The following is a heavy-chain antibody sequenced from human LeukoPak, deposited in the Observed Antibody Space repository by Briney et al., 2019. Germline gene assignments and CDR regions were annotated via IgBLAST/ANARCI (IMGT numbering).Heavy chain of an antibody. J-gene: IGHJ4*02. CDR2: ISWNSDNI. CDR3: AKGGPDSSWYSIGNYFDY. D-gene: IGHD6-13*01. CDR1: GFTFDDSA. Sequence: QPGRSLRLSCAASGFTFDDSAMHWVRHGPGKGLEWVSGISWNSDNIGYADSVKGRFTISRDNAKNSLYLQMNSLRAEDMALYYCAKGGPDSSWYSIGNYFDYWGQGTLVTVSS. V-gene: IGHV3-9*03.